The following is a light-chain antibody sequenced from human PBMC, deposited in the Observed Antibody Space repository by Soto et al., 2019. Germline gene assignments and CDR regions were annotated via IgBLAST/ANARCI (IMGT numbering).Light chain of an antibody. CDR2: GAS. Sequence: EIVLAQSPGTLSLSPGERATLSCRASQSVSSSYLAWYQRKPGQAPRLLIYGASSRATGIPDRFSGSGSETDFTLTISRLEPEDFAVYYCQQYGSSPLTFGGGTKVDIK. CDR3: QQYGSSPLT. V-gene: IGKV3-20*01. CDR1: QSVSSSY. J-gene: IGKJ4*01.